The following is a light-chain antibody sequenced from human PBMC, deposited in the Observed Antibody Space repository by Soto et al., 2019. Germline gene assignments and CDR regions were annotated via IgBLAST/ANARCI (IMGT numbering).Light chain of an antibody. CDR2: IDT. V-gene: IGLV3-25*02. CDR3: QSADSSGGYHVI. J-gene: IGLJ2*01. Sequence: SYELTQPPSVSVSPGQTSRITCSGDVLPKQNAYWYQQKPGQAPVLMIYIDTERPSGIPERFSGSSSGTIVTLTISGVQAEDAADYYCQSADSSGGYHVIFGGGTKVTGL. CDR1: VLPKQN.